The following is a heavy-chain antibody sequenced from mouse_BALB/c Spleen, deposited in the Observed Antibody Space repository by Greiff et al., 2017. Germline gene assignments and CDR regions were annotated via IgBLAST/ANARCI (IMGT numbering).Heavy chain of an antibody. Sequence: QVQLQQPGAELVKPGASVKLSCKASGYTFTSYWMHWVKQRPGQGLEWIGEIDPSDSYTNYNQKFKGKATLTVDKSSSTAYMQLSSLTSEDSAVYYCARWGGDSSGYVQFAYWGQGTLVTVSA. V-gene: IGHV1-69*02. D-gene: IGHD3-2*01. CDR3: ARWGGDSSGYVQFAY. J-gene: IGHJ3*01. CDR1: GYTFTSYW. CDR2: IDPSDSYT.